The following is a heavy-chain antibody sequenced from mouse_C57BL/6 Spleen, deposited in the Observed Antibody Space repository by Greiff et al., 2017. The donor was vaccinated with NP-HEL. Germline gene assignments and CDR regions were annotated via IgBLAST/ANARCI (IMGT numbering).Heavy chain of an antibody. CDR3: ARGDGNWGFAY. CDR1: GYTFTSYD. J-gene: IGHJ3*01. Sequence: QVQLQQSGPELVKPGASVKLSCKASGYTFTSYDINWVKQRPGQGLEWIGWIYPRDGSTKYNEKFKGKATLTVDTSSSTAYMELHSLTSEDSAVYFCARGDGNWGFAYWGQGTLVTVSA. V-gene: IGHV1-85*01. CDR2: IYPRDGST. D-gene: IGHD2-1*01.